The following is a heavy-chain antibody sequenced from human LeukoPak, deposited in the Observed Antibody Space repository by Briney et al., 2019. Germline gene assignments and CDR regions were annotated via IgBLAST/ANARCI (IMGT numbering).Heavy chain of an antibody. V-gene: IGHV1-18*01. CDR3: ARVGRYYYASDY. CDR2: ISAYNGNT. Sequence: GASVKVSCKASSYTFSSYGISWVRQAPGQGLQWMGWISAYNGNTNYAQKYQDRVTMTTDTSTSTAYMELRSLRSDDTAVYYCARVGRYYYASDYWGQGTLVTVSS. D-gene: IGHD3-10*01. J-gene: IGHJ4*02. CDR1: SYTFSSYG.